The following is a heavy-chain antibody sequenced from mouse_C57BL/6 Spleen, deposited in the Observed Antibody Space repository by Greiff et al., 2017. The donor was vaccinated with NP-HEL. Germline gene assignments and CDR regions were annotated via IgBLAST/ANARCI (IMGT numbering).Heavy chain of an antibody. CDR1: GFTFSSYG. J-gene: IGHJ4*01. CDR2: ISSGSSYT. D-gene: IGHD2-1*01. Sequence: EVKLEESGGDLVKPGGSLKLSCAASGFTFSSYGMSWVRQTPDKRLEWVATISSGSSYTYYPDSGKGRFTISKDNAKNTLYLQMSSLNSEDTAMYYCGRHYYDNYRMDYWGQGTSVTVSS. CDR3: GRHYYDNYRMDY. V-gene: IGHV5-6*02.